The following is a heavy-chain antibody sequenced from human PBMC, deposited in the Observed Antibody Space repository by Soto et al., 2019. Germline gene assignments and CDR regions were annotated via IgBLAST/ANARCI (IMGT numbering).Heavy chain of an antibody. Sequence: GGSLRLSCAASGFTVSSTYMSWVRQAPGKGLEWVSVIYSGGSTLYADSVKGRFTISRDNSKNTLYLHMNSLRAEDTAVYYCAKMYSGSSPLQYWGQGTLVTVSS. CDR3: AKMYSGSSPLQY. V-gene: IGHV3-53*01. J-gene: IGHJ4*02. D-gene: IGHD1-26*01. CDR2: IYSGGST. CDR1: GFTVSSTY.